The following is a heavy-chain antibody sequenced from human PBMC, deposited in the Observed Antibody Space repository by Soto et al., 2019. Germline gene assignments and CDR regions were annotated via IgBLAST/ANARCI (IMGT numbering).Heavy chain of an antibody. V-gene: IGHV4-34*01. CDR3: ARNMLYGDYFDY. D-gene: IGHD4-17*01. CDR2: INHSGST. CDR1: GGSFSGYY. Sequence: PSETLSLTCAVYGGSFSGYYWSWIRQPPGKGLEWIGEINHSGSTNYNPSLKGRVTISVDTSKNQFSLKLSSVTAADTAVYYCARNMLYGDYFDYWGQGTLVTVSS. J-gene: IGHJ4*02.